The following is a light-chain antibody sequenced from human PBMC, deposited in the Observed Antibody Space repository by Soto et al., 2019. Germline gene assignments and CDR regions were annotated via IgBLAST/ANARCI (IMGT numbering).Light chain of an antibody. CDR2: EVS. V-gene: IGLV2-14*01. CDR3: SSYTVISTLV. CDR1: SNDIGAFNY. Sequence: QAVVTQPASVSGSPGQSITISCTGTSNDIGAFNYVSWYQQHPGKAPTLMISEVSNRPSGVSNRFSGSKSGNTASLTISGLQAEDEADYYCSSYTVISTLVFGTGTKVTVL. J-gene: IGLJ1*01.